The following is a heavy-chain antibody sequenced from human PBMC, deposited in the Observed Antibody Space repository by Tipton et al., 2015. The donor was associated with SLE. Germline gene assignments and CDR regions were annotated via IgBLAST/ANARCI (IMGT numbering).Heavy chain of an antibody. V-gene: IGHV4-31*11. CDR3: AREVITITDSDAFDI. CDR2: IYYSGSA. Sequence: TLSLTCAVYGGSFSGYYWSWLRQHPGKGLEWIGYIYYSGSAFYNPSPKSRVTMSVDTSKNQFFMRLSSATAADTAVYYCAREVITITDSDAFDIWGQGTMVTVSS. CDR1: GGSFSGYY. J-gene: IGHJ3*02. D-gene: IGHD2-21*01.